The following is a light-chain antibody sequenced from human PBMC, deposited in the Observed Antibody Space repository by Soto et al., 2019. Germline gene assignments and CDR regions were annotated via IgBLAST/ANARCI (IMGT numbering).Light chain of an antibody. CDR2: DVS. V-gene: IGLV2-14*03. CDR1: ISDVSGYNF. CDR3: SSYTGRNIFF. J-gene: IGLJ1*01. Sequence: QSVLTQPASVSWSPGQSITISCTGTISDVSGYNFVSWYQQYPGEAPKLMIYDVSNRPSGVSNRFSGSKSGNTASQTISGLQVEEEVDYYGSSYTGRNIFFLGTGTRVPVL.